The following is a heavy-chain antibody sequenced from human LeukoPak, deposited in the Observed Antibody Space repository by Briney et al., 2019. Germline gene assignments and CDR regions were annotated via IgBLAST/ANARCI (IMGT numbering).Heavy chain of an antibody. D-gene: IGHD2-8*01. CDR2: ISGDGSTR. CDR1: GFIFSSYE. Sequence: TGGSLRLSCTASGFIFSSYEMNWVRQAPGKGLEWVSYISGDGSTRSYADSVRGRFTISRDNAQNSLYLQMNSLRVEDTAVYYCATLGVLLIYATFDYWGQGTLVTVSS. V-gene: IGHV3-48*03. CDR3: ATLGVLLIYATFDY. J-gene: IGHJ4*02.